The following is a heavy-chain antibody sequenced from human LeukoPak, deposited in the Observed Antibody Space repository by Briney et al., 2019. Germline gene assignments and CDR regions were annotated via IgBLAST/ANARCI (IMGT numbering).Heavy chain of an antibody. CDR1: GYTFTGYY. V-gene: IGHV1-2*02. CDR2: INPNSGGT. Sequence: ASVKVSCTASGYTFTGYYMHWVRQAPGQGLEWMGWINPNSGGTNYAQKFQGRVTMTRDTSISTAYMELSRLRSDDTAVYYCARTLLSGSGSYYKGPHYYMDVWGKGTTVTVSS. CDR3: ARTLLSGSGSYYKGPHYYMDV. D-gene: IGHD3-10*01. J-gene: IGHJ6*03.